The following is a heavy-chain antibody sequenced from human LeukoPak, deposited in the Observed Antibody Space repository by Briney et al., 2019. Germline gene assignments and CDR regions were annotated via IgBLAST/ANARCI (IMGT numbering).Heavy chain of an antibody. Sequence: SQTLSLTCTVSGGSISSGSYYWSWIRQPAGKGLEWIGHIYTSGSTSYNPSLQSRVTISVDTSNHEFSLKLTSVTAADTAVYYCARAGGSVGWYGTIDSWGQGTLVTVSS. J-gene: IGHJ4*02. CDR2: IYTSGST. CDR3: ARAGGSVGWYGTIDS. CDR1: GGSISSGSYY. D-gene: IGHD6-19*01. V-gene: IGHV4-61*09.